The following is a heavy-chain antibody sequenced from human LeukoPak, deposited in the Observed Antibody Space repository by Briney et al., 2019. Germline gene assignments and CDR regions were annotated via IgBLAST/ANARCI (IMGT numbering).Heavy chain of an antibody. CDR1: GVSISSGSYY. J-gene: IGHJ6*02. D-gene: IGHD3-10*01. Sequence: PSQTLSLTCTVSGVSISSGSYYWRWLRQPAGKGLEWIGRIYTSGSTNYNPSLKSLVTISVDTSKNQFSLKLSSVTAADTAVYYCASIPITMFRGVIIIYYGMDVWGQGTTVTVSS. V-gene: IGHV4-61*02. CDR2: IYTSGST. CDR3: ASIPITMFRGVIIIYYGMDV.